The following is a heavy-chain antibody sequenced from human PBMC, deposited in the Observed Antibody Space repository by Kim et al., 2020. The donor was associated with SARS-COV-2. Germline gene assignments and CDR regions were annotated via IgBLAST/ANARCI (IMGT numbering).Heavy chain of an antibody. V-gene: IGHV4-39*01. CDR3: ARHWDYYDSSGFDY. Sequence: YHPSRNTRVAISVDTSERQFSLKLRSVTAADTAVYYCARHWDYYDSSGFDYWGRGTLVTVSS. D-gene: IGHD3-22*01. J-gene: IGHJ4*02.